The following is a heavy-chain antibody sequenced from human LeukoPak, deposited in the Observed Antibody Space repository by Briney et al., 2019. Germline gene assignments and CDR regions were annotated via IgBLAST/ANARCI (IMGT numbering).Heavy chain of an antibody. V-gene: IGHV3-66*01. CDR2: IYSGGST. J-gene: IGHJ4*02. CDR1: GFTFSSYS. CDR3: ASDEDY. Sequence: GGSLRLSCAASGFTFSSYSMSWVRQAPGKGLEWVSVIYSGGSTYYADSVKGRFTITRDNSKNTLYLQMNSLRAEDTAVYYCASDEDYWGQGTLVTVSS.